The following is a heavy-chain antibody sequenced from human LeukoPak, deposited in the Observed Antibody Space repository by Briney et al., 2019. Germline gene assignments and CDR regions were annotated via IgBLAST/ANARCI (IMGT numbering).Heavy chain of an antibody. J-gene: IGHJ4*02. V-gene: IGHV1-3*01. CDR3: ARFGRDGYFDY. D-gene: IGHD5-24*01. CDR2: INAGNGNT. CDR1: GYTFTSYA. Sequence: ASVKVSCKASGYTFTSYAMHWVRQAPGQRLEWMGWINAGNGNTKYSQKFQGRVTITGDTSASTAYMELSSLRSEDTAVYYCARFGRDGYFDYWGQGTLVTVSS.